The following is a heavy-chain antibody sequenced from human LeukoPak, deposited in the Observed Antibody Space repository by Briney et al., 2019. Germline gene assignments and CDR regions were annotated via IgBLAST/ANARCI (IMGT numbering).Heavy chain of an antibody. D-gene: IGHD3-3*01. J-gene: IGHJ3*02. CDR2: ISSSSSYI. Sequence: GGSLRLSCAASGFTFSSYSMNWVRQAPGKGLEWVSSISSSSSYIYYADSMKGRFTISRDNAKNSLYLQMNSLRAEDTAVYYCARIVGGFLEWFDAFDIWGQGTMVTVSS. CDR3: ARIVGGFLEWFDAFDI. V-gene: IGHV3-21*01. CDR1: GFTFSSYS.